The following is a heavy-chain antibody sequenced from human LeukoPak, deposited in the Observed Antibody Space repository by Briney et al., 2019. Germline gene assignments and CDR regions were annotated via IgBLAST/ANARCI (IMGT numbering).Heavy chain of an antibody. J-gene: IGHJ4*02. CDR2: INPNSGGT. V-gene: IGHV1-2*02. CDR1: GYTFTGYY. CDR3: APSPKSYSSGCTLGY. D-gene: IGHD6-19*01. Sequence: GASVKVSCKASGYTFTGYYMHWVRQAPGPGLEWMGWINPNSGGTNYAQKFQARVTMTRDTSISTAYMALSRLMSDDTAVSSCAPSPKSYSSGCTLGYWGQGTVDTVSS.